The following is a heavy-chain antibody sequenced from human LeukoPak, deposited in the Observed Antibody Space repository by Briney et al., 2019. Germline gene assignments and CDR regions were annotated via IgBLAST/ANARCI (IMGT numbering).Heavy chain of an antibody. Sequence: GASVTVSCKASGYTFTTHDINWVRQATGQGLEWMGWINPNSGNRGYAQKFQGRVTMTRNTSTSTAYMELSSLRSEDTAVYYCARVEGAQYSSGWLNWFDPWGQGTLVTVSS. CDR2: INPNSGNR. V-gene: IGHV1-8*01. J-gene: IGHJ5*02. D-gene: IGHD6-19*01. CDR1: GYTFTTHD. CDR3: ARVEGAQYSSGWLNWFDP.